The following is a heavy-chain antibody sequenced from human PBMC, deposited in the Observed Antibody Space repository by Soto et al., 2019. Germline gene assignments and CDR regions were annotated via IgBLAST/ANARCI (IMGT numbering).Heavy chain of an antibody. CDR2: IYYSGST. Sequence: SENLSLTCTVSGGSISSSSYCLGWIRQPPGKGLEWIGSIYYSGSTYYNPSLKSRVTISVDTSKNQFSLKLSSVTAADTAVYYCARLAVAGTLYYYGMDVWGQGTTVTVSS. V-gene: IGHV4-39*01. J-gene: IGHJ6*02. CDR1: GGSISSSSYC. D-gene: IGHD6-19*01. CDR3: ARLAVAGTLYYYGMDV.